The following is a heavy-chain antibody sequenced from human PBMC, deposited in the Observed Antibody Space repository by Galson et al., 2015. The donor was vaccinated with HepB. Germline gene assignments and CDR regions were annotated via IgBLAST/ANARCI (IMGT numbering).Heavy chain of an antibody. V-gene: IGHV3-66*04. CDR2: IYSGGST. J-gene: IGHJ4*02. CDR3: ARQGGYSYGYGLDY. Sequence: SLRLSCAASGFTVSSNYMSWVRQALGKGLEWVSVIYSGGSTYYADSVKGRFTISRDNSKNTLYLQMNSLRAEDTAVYYCARQGGYSYGYGLDYWGQGTLVTVSS. CDR1: GFTVSSNY. D-gene: IGHD5-18*01.